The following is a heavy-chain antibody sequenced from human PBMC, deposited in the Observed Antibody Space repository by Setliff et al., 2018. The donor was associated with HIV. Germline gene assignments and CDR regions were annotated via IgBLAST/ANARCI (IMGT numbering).Heavy chain of an antibody. CDR1: GYSFTTHD. V-gene: IGHV1-8*02. J-gene: IGHJ3*02. Sequence: ASVKVSCKASGYSFTTHDINWVRQSPGQGLEWMGWMNPDSGNTFYAQKFKGRVTMTRGTSTNTAYMELSSLTSDDTAVYFCARGSMSMVMFILVSAFDIWGQGTLVTVSS. CDR3: ARGSMSMVMFILVSAFDI. CDR2: MNPDSGNT. D-gene: IGHD2-21*01.